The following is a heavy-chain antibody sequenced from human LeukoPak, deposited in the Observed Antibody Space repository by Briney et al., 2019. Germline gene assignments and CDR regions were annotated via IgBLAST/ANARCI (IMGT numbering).Heavy chain of an antibody. D-gene: IGHD6-19*01. V-gene: IGHV3-23*01. Sequence: GGSLRFSCAASGFTFSSYAMSWVRQAPGKGLEWVSGVSGSGSSTYYADSVKGRFTISRDNSKNTLYLQMNSLRAEDTAVYFCAKGGHSSGWYYFDYWGQGTLVTVSS. J-gene: IGHJ4*02. CDR3: AKGGHSSGWYYFDY. CDR1: GFTFSSYA. CDR2: VSGSGSST.